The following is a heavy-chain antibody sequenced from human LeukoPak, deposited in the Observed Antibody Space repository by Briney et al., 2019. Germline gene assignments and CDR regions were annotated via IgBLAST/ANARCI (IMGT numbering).Heavy chain of an antibody. Sequence: PGGSLRLSCAASGFTFSSYSMNWVRQAPGKGLEWVSYISSSSDTIYYADSVKGRFTISRDNAKNLLYLQMNSLRDEDTAVYYCAQDQQLVPYWGQGTLVTVSS. D-gene: IGHD6-13*01. J-gene: IGHJ4*02. CDR2: ISSSSDTI. CDR1: GFTFSSYS. V-gene: IGHV3-48*02. CDR3: AQDQQLVPY.